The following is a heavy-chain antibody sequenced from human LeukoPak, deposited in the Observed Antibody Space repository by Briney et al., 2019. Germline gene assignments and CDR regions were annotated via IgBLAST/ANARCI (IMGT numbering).Heavy chain of an antibody. D-gene: IGHD3-9*01. Sequence: SETLSLTCTVSGGSISSYYWGWIRQPPGKGLEWIGSIYYSGSTYYNPSLKSRVTISVDTSKNQFSLKLSSVTAADTAVYYCAGLPDILTGSPLWGQGTLVTVSS. CDR2: IYYSGST. J-gene: IGHJ4*02. CDR3: AGLPDILTGSPL. V-gene: IGHV4-39*01. CDR1: GGSISSYY.